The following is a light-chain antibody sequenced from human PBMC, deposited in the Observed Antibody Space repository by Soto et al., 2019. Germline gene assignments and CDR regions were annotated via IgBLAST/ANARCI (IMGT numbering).Light chain of an antibody. Sequence: EIVLTQSPATLSLSLGERATLSCGASQSVSSSFLAWYQKQDGVAPMLIISDASSRPTGIPGRFSGSGSGTDFTLTIRRLEPVDSALYYCQQYSSAPLTFGQGTKVEI. CDR1: QSVSSSF. J-gene: IGKJ1*01. V-gene: IGKV3D-20*01. CDR3: QQYSSAPLT. CDR2: DAS.